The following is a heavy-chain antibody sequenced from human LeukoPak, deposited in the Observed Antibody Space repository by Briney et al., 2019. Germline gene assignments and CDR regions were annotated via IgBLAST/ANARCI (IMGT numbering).Heavy chain of an antibody. J-gene: IGHJ3*02. D-gene: IGHD3-22*01. CDR3: ARDRGYYYYSSGPSVAFDI. CDR1: GFTVSSNY. CDR2: IYSGGST. Sequence: GGSLRLTCAASGFTVSSNYMSWVRQAPGKGLEWVSVIYSGGSTYYADSVKGRFTISRDNSKNTLYLQMNSLRAEHTAVYYCARDRGYYYYSSGPSVAFDIWGQGTIVTVSS. V-gene: IGHV3-53*01.